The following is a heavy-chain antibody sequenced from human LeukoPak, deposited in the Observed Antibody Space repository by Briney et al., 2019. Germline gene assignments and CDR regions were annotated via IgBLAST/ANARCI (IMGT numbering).Heavy chain of an antibody. Sequence: PGGSLILSCAASGFTFSSYWMHWVRQAPGKGLVWVSRIKSDGRTTNYAASVKGRFTISRDNAKDTLYLQMNSLRDEDTAVYYCARVYCSSTSCYEDYFDYWGQGTLVTVSS. CDR1: GFTFSSYW. V-gene: IGHV3-74*01. J-gene: IGHJ4*02. CDR2: IKSDGRTT. CDR3: ARVYCSSTSCYEDYFDY. D-gene: IGHD2-2*01.